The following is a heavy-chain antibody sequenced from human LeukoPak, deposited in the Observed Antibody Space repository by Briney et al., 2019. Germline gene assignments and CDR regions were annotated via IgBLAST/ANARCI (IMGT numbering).Heavy chain of an antibody. CDR1: GFTFSSYG. Sequence: GGSLRLSCAASGFTFSSYGMHWVRQAPGKGLEWVAFIRYDGSNKYYADSVKGRFTISRDNSKNTLYLQMNSLRAEDTAVYYCANPRTYYYDSSGYFDYWGQGTLVTVSS. J-gene: IGHJ4*02. CDR2: IRYDGSNK. D-gene: IGHD3-22*01. CDR3: ANPRTYYYDSSGYFDY. V-gene: IGHV3-30*02.